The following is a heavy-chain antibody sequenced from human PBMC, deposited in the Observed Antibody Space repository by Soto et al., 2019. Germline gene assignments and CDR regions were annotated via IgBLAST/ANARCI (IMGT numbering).Heavy chain of an antibody. CDR2: ISGSGGST. CDR1: GFTFNNYV. Sequence: GGSLRLSCAASGFTFNNYVMNWVRQTPRKGLEWVSTISGSGGSTFYADSVKGRLTISRDNSRNTLYLQMNSLRAEDTAVYYCAKSVGANYFDYWGQGTLVTVSS. J-gene: IGHJ4*02. V-gene: IGHV3-23*01. CDR3: AKSVGANYFDY. D-gene: IGHD1-26*01.